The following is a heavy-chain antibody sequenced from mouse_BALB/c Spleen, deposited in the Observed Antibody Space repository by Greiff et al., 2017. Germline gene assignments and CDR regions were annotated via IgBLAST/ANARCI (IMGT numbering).Heavy chain of an antibody. D-gene: IGHD2-3*01. V-gene: IGHV5-9*03. CDR2: ISSGGGNT. J-gene: IGHJ2*01. CDR1: GFTFSSYT. Sequence: EVHLVESGGGLVKPGGSLKLSCAASGFTFSSYTMSWVRQTPEKRLEWVATISSGGGNTYYPDSVKGRFTISRDNAKNNLYLQMSSLRSEDTALYYCARGGYWVDYWGQGTTRTVSS. CDR3: ARGGYWVDY.